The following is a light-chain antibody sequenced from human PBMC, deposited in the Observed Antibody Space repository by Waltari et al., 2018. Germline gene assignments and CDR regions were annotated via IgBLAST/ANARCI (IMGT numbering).Light chain of an antibody. CDR3: SSRNGRASQVV. V-gene: IGLV3-19*01. J-gene: IGLJ2*01. Sequence: SSGLTQDPAVSVALGQTIRIPCRGGSLRTSSASWYQVKTGQAPVLVMFGKEKRPAGVPDRISGESSETTSSLIITGAQAEDEADYYCSSRNGRASQVVFAGGTKVTVL. CDR1: SLRTSS. CDR2: GKE.